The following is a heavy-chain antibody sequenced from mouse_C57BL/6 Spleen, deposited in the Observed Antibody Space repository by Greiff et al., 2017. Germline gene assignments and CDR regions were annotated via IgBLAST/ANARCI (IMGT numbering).Heavy chain of an antibody. J-gene: IGHJ4*01. CDR2: IYPGDGDT. D-gene: IGHD2-2*01. CDR3: ARGVLYYCYPLYAMDY. V-gene: IGHV1-82*01. CDR1: GYAFSSSW. Sequence: QVQLQQSGPELVKPGASVKISCKASGYAFSSSWMNWVKQRPGKGLEWIGRIYPGDGDTNYTGKFKGTATLTADKSSSTAYMQRSSLTADDSAVYFCARGVLYYCYPLYAMDYWGQGTSVTVSS.